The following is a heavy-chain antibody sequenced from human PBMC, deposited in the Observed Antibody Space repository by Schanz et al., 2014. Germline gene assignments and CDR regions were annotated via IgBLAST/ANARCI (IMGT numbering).Heavy chain of an antibody. CDR3: ARGRVLES. D-gene: IGHD1-1*01. Sequence: VRLVESGGGVVQPGRSLRLSCTASGFTFSSYSMNWVRQAPGKGLEWVANIKKDGSEKYYVDSVKGRFTISRDNAKNSLFLQMNSVRPEDTAVYYCARGRVLESWGQGTLVTVSS. V-gene: IGHV3-7*01. CDR2: IKKDGSEK. J-gene: IGHJ5*02. CDR1: GFTFSSYS.